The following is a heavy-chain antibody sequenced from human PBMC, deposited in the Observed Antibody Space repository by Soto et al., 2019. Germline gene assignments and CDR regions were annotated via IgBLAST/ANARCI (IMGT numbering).Heavy chain of an antibody. J-gene: IGHJ4*02. V-gene: IGHV4-34*01. D-gene: IGHD5-12*01. CDR3: ARAPEMATITGNYSDY. Sequence: PSETLSLTCAVYGGSFSGYYWSWIRQPPGKGLEWIGEINHSGSTNYNPSLKSRVTISVDTSKNQFSLKLSSVTAADTAVYYCARAPEMATITGNYSDYWGQGTLVTVSS. CDR2: INHSGST. CDR1: GGSFSGYY.